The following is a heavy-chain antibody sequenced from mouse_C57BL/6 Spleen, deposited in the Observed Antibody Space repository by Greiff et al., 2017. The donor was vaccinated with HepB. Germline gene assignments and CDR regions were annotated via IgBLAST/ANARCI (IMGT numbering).Heavy chain of an antibody. D-gene: IGHD1-1*01. CDR1: GYTFTTYP. CDR3: ARLGSSDYYAMDY. J-gene: IGHJ4*01. V-gene: IGHV1-47*01. Sequence: VMLVESGAELVKPGASVKMSCKASGYTFTTYPIEWMKQNHGKSLEWIGNFHPYNDDTKYNEKFKGKATLTVEKSSSTVYLELSRLTSDDSAVYYCARLGSSDYYAMDYWGQGTSVTVSS. CDR2: FHPYNDDT.